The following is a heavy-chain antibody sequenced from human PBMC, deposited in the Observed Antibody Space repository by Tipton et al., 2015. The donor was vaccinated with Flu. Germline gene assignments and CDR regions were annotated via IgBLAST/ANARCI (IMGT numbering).Heavy chain of an antibody. CDR1: GDSISSYY. CDR3: ARVVGAARPGWFDP. J-gene: IGHJ5*02. D-gene: IGHD6-6*01. CDR2: IYYSGST. V-gene: IGHV4-59*01. Sequence: TLSLTCTVSGDSISSYYWSWIRQPPGKGLEWIGYIYYSGSTNYNPSLKSRVTISVDTSKNQFSLKLSPVTAADTAVYYCARVVGAARPGWFDPWGQGTLVTVSS.